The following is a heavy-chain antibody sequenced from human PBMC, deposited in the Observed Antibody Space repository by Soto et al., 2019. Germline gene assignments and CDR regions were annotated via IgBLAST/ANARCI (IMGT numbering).Heavy chain of an antibody. CDR3: AAATTWNFHFHY. CDR1: GFTISTHG. Sequence: QVQLVESGGGVAQPGTSLRLSCAASGFTISTHGMHWVRQAPGKGLEWVANIWYDGSNRFYADSVKGRFTISKDNSKNTLYLQMSSLRAEDTAVYYCAAATTWNFHFHYWGQGTQVTVSS. V-gene: IGHV3-33*01. CDR2: IWYDGSNR. J-gene: IGHJ4*02. D-gene: IGHD1-7*01.